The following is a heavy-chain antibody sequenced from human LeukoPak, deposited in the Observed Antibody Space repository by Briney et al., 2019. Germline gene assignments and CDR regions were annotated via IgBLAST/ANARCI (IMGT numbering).Heavy chain of an antibody. D-gene: IGHD1-26*01. CDR2: MNPNSGNT. J-gene: IGHJ4*02. CDR3: ARGISWGATTPSFDY. V-gene: IGHV1-8*01. CDR1: GYSFTSYD. Sequence: ASVKVSCKASGYSFTSYDISWVRQATGQGLEWMGWMNPNSGNTGYAQKFQGRLTMTRDTSISTAYMELSSLRSEDTAVYYCARGISWGATTPSFDYWGQGTLVTVSS.